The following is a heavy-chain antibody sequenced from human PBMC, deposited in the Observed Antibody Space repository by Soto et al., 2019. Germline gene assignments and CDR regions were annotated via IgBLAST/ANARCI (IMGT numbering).Heavy chain of an antibody. V-gene: IGHV4-59*01. CDR2: IYYSGST. J-gene: IGHJ5*02. CDR3: ARENDAPAWFDP. Sequence: GSLRLSCTVSGGSISSYYWSWIRQPPGKGLEWIGYIYYSGSTNYNPSLKSRVTISVDTSKNQFSLKLSSVTAADTAVYYCARENDAPAWFDPWGQGTLVTVSS. CDR1: GGSISSYY. D-gene: IGHD1-1*01.